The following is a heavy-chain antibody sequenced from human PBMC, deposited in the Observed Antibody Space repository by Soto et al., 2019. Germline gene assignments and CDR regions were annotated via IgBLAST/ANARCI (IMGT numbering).Heavy chain of an antibody. V-gene: IGHV3-23*01. Sequence: EVQLLESGGGLVQSGGSLRLSCAASGFTFPSYAMNWVRQAPGKGLEWVSGISFSGGSTSYADSVKGRFTISRDNSKNTVYLQMNSLRAEDTAVYYCATDVHPWPGGGMDVWGQGTTVTVSS. J-gene: IGHJ6*02. CDR1: GFTFPSYA. D-gene: IGHD1-26*01. CDR2: ISFSGGST. CDR3: ATDVHPWPGGGMDV.